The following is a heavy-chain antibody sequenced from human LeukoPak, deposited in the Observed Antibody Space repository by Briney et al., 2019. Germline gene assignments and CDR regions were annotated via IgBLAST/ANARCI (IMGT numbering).Heavy chain of an antibody. V-gene: IGHV4-31*03. Sequence: SQTLSLTCTVSGGSISSGGYYWSWIRQLPGKGLEWIGYIYYSGSTYYNPSLKSRVTISVDTSKNQFSLKLSSVTAADTAVYYCAGLSSGWYEGDYWGQGTLVTVSS. CDR1: GGSISSGGYY. D-gene: IGHD6-19*01. CDR2: IYYSGST. CDR3: AGLSSGWYEGDY. J-gene: IGHJ4*02.